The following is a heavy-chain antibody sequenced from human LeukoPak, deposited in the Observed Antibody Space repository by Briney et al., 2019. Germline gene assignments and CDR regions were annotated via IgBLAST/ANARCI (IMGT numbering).Heavy chain of an antibody. J-gene: IGHJ4*02. CDR2: ISAYNGNT. Sequence: GASVKVSCKASGYTFTMYGITWVRQAPGQGLEWMGWISAYNGNTNYAQKLQGRVTMTTDTSTSTAYMEPRSLRSDDTAVYYCALEYSGLRGGVFDYWGQGTLVTVSS. V-gene: IGHV1-18*01. CDR1: GYTFTMYG. CDR3: ALEYSGLRGGVFDY. D-gene: IGHD5-12*01.